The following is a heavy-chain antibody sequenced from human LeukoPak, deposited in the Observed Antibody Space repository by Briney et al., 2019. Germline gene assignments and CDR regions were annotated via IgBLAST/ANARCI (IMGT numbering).Heavy chain of an antibody. CDR1: GYSVTNYG. D-gene: IGHD3-22*01. CDR3: ARTYYYDSSGYYTGYFDY. CDR2: ISAYNGNT. J-gene: IGHJ4*02. Sequence: ASVKVSCKPSGYSVTNYGISWGRQAPGQGLEWMGGISAYNGNTNYAKKLQGRVTMTTDTSTSTAYMEQRSLRSDDAAVYYCARTYYYDSSGYYTGYFDYWGQGTLVTVSS. V-gene: IGHV1-18*01.